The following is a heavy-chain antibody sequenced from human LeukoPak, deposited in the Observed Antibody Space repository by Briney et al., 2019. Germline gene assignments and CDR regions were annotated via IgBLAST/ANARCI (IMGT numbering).Heavy chain of an antibody. J-gene: IGHJ4*02. CDR2: ISSSSYI. Sequence: AGGSLRLSCAASGFTFSSYGMNWVRQAPGKGLEWVSSISSSSYIYYADSVKGRFTISRDNAKNSLYLQMNSLRAEDTAVYYCARNKYYYGSGSTPYYFDYWGQGTLVTVSS. CDR3: ARNKYYYGSGSTPYYFDY. V-gene: IGHV3-21*01. CDR1: GFTFSSYG. D-gene: IGHD3-10*01.